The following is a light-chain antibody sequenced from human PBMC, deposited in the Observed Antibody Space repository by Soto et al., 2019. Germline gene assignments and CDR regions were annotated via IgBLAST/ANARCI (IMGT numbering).Light chain of an antibody. CDR1: QGISSY. Sequence: DIQLTQSPSFLSASVGDRVTITCRASQGISSYLAWYQQKPGKAPKLLIYAASTLQSGVPSRFSGSGSGTEFSLTVSSPQPEDFATYYCQQLNSYPPWTFGQGTKVEIK. J-gene: IGKJ1*01. V-gene: IGKV1-9*01. CDR3: QQLNSYPPWT. CDR2: AAS.